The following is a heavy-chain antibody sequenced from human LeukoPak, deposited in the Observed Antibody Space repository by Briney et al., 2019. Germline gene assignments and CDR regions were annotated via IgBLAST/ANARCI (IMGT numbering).Heavy chain of an antibody. CDR1: DGSIINNNHY. J-gene: IGHJ3*02. V-gene: IGHV4-39*02. CDR2: ISYSGGT. Sequence: PSETLSLTCTVSDGSIINNNHYWGWTRQPPGKGLEWIGCISYSGGTAYNPSLRSRVTISVDTSKNQFSLKVNSVTAADTAVYYCAREVEYYDSSGYRPHAFDIWGQGTLVTVSS. CDR3: AREVEYYDSSGYRPHAFDI. D-gene: IGHD3-22*01.